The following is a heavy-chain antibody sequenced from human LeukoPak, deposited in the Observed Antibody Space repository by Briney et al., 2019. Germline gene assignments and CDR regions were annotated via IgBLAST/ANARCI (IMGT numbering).Heavy chain of an antibody. Sequence: SETLSLTCAVSGGSISSSNWWSWVRPPPGKGLEWIGEIYHSGSTNYNPSLKSRVTISVDKSKNQFSLKLSSVTAADTAVYYCARDFPLRIAAAALDAFDIWGQGTMVTVSS. J-gene: IGHJ3*02. V-gene: IGHV4-4*02. CDR3: ARDFPLRIAAAALDAFDI. CDR2: IYHSGST. CDR1: GGSISSSNW. D-gene: IGHD6-25*01.